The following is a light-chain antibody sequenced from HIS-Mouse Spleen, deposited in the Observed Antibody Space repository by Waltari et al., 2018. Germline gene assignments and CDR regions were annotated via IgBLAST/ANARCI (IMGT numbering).Light chain of an antibody. V-gene: IGLV3-21*03. Sequence: SYVLTQPPSVSVAPGKTARITCGGNNIGSKSVHWYQQKPGQAPVLVVYDDSDRPSRIRERFSGSNAGNTATLTISRVEAGDEADYYCQVWDSSSDHVVFGGGTKLTVL. CDR2: DDS. CDR1: NIGSKS. J-gene: IGLJ2*01. CDR3: QVWDSSSDHVV.